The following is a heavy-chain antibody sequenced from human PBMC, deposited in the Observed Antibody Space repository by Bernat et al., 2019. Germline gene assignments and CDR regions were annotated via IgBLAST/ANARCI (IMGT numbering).Heavy chain of an antibody. J-gene: IGHJ5*02. V-gene: IGHV3-7*01. D-gene: IGHD3-3*01. CDR1: GFTFSSYW. CDR2: IKQDGSEK. CDR3: AREGGQGYYDFWGGYLDWFDP. Sequence: EVQLVESGGGLVQPGGSLRLSCAASGFTFSSYWMSWVRQAPGKGLEWVANIKQDGSEKYYVDSVKGRFTISRDNAKNSLYLQMNSLRAEDTAVYYCAREGGQGYYDFWGGYLDWFDPWGQGTLVTVAS.